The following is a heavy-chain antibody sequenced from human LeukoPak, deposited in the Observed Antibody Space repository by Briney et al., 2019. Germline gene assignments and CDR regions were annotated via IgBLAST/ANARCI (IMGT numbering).Heavy chain of an antibody. CDR1: GFTFSSYA. J-gene: IGHJ5*02. Sequence: PGGSLRLSCAASGFTFSSYAMHWVRQAPGTGLEYVSAISSNGGSTYYANSVKGRFTISRDNSKNTLYLQMGSLRAEDMAVYYCARVAAVAGSTWGQGTLVTVSS. D-gene: IGHD6-19*01. V-gene: IGHV3-64*01. CDR3: ARVAAVAGST. CDR2: ISSNGGST.